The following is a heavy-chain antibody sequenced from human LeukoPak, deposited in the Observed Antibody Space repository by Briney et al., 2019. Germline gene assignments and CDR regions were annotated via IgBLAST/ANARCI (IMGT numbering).Heavy chain of an antibody. V-gene: IGHV1-18*01. CDR3: ARWPSGDSLLDY. J-gene: IGHJ4*02. Sequence: GASVKVSCKASGYTFSSSDISWVRQAPGQGLEWMGWISTYNGKTNYTQKLHDRVTMTADTSTSTVYMELRSLRSDDTAVYYCARWPSGDSLLDYWGQGTLVTVSS. D-gene: IGHD3-22*01. CDR1: GYTFSSSD. CDR2: ISTYNGKT.